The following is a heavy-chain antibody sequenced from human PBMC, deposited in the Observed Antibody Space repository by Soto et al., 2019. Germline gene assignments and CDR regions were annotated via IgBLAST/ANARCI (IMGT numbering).Heavy chain of an antibody. Sequence: GASVKVSCKASGYTFTGYYIHWVRQTPGQGLEWMGWINPNSGGTNYAQKFQGWVTMTRDTSISTAYMELSRLKSDDSAVYHCARDSAAAGTNWFDPWGQGTLVTVSS. J-gene: IGHJ5*02. CDR3: ARDSAAAGTNWFDP. CDR2: INPNSGGT. D-gene: IGHD6-13*01. V-gene: IGHV1-2*04. CDR1: GYTFTGYY.